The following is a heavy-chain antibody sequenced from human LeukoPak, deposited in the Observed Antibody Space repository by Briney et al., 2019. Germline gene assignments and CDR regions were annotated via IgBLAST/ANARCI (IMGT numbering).Heavy chain of an antibody. D-gene: IGHD3-10*01. CDR1: GGSVSSGAYY. Sequence: TSETLSLTCTVPGGSVSSGAYYWSWIRQPPGKGLEWNGYIYYSGSTTYNPSLKTRVTLSVDTSKNQFSLSLSSVTGANTAVYFCAASAVVRGIYHFDSWGQGTLVTVSS. CDR2: IYYSGST. J-gene: IGHJ4*02. CDR3: AASAVVRGIYHFDS. V-gene: IGHV4-61*08.